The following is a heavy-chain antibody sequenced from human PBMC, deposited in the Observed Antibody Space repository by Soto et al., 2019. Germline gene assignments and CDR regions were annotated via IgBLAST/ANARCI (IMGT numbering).Heavy chain of an antibody. J-gene: IGHJ4*02. CDR3: ARSGYSYDYSGYQDY. Sequence: SETLSLTCTVSGGSISSSSYYWGWIRQPPGKGLEWIGSIFYSGSTYYNPSLKSRVTISVDTSKNQFSLKLSSVTAADTAVYYCARSGYSYDYSGYQDYWGQGTLVTVSS. V-gene: IGHV4-39*01. CDR1: GGSISSSSYY. CDR2: IFYSGST. D-gene: IGHD5-18*01.